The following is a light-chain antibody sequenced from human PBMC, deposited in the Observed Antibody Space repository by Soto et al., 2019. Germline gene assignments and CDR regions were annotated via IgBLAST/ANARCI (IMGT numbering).Light chain of an antibody. CDR1: SSDVGGYNY. J-gene: IGLJ3*02. V-gene: IGLV2-8*01. Sequence: QSALTQPPSASGSRGQSVTISCTGTSSDVGGYNYVSWYQQHPGKAPKLMIYEVSNRPSGVSDRFSGSKSGNTASLTVSGLQPEDEAYYYCSSYAGSNNLGVFGGGTKLTVL. CDR3: SSYAGSNNLGV. CDR2: EVS.